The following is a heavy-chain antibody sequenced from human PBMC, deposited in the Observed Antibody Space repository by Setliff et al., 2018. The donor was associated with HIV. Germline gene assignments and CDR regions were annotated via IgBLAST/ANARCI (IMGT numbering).Heavy chain of an antibody. CDR2: IYHSGNT. CDR3: ARRRGQKATGWYYFDF. J-gene: IGHJ4*02. CDR1: GGPITSNTYF. D-gene: IGHD6-19*01. V-gene: IGHV4-39*01. Sequence: SETLSLTCSVAGGPITSNTYFWDWIRQAPGKGLEWIGSIYHSGNTYYDPSLKSRVSISVATSKRQFSLKLTSVTAGDSALYYCARRRGQKATGWYYFDFWGQGALVTVSS.